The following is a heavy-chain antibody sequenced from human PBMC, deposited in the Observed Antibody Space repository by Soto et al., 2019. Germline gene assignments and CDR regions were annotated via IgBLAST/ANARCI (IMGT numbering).Heavy chain of an antibody. D-gene: IGHD4-17*01. J-gene: IGHJ6*02. CDR3: ASRGSVTAGTYYYGMDV. Sequence: QVQLVQSGAEVKKPGASVKVSCKASRYTFTSYDINWVRQATGQGLEWMGWMNPNSGNTGYAQKFQGRVTMTRNTSISTAYMELSSLRSEDTAVYYCASRGSVTAGTYYYGMDVWGQGTTVTVSS. V-gene: IGHV1-8*01. CDR1: RYTFTSYD. CDR2: MNPNSGNT.